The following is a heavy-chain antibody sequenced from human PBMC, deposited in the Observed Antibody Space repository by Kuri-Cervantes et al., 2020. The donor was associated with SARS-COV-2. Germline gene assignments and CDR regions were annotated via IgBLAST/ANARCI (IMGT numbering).Heavy chain of an antibody. D-gene: IGHD2-15*01. CDR1: GFTFGDYA. V-gene: IGHV3-49*03. Sequence: GESLKISCTASGFTFGDYAMSWFRQAPGKGLEWVGFIRSKAYGGTTEYAASVKGRFTISRDDSKSIACLQMNSLKTEDTAVYYCATDLEGYCSGGSCYSPFDYWGQGTLVTVSS. CDR2: IRSKAYGGTT. CDR3: ATDLEGYCSGGSCYSPFDY. J-gene: IGHJ4*02.